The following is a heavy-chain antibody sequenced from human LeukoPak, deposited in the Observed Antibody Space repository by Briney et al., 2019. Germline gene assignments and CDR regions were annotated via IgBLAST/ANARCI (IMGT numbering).Heavy chain of an antibody. CDR1: GYSISSGYY. CDR2: IYPSGST. D-gene: IGHD6-19*01. CDR3: ARDPVAGPSGWFDP. V-gene: IGHV4-38-2*02. J-gene: IGHJ5*02. Sequence: SETLSLTCTVSGYSISSGYYWGWIRQPPGKGLEWIGNIYPSGSTYYNPSLKSRVTISVDTSKNQFSLKLSSVTAADTAVYYCARDPVAGPSGWFDPWGQGTLVTVSS.